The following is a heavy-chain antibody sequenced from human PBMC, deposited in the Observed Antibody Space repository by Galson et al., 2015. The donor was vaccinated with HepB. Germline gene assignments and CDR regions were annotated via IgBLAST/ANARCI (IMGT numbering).Heavy chain of an antibody. CDR2: IRSSGSNT. CDR1: GFTFSNYA. J-gene: IGHJ4*02. CDR3: AKGVDSSSWPLGY. D-gene: IGHD6-13*01. V-gene: IGHV3-23*01. Sequence: SLRLSCAGSGFTFSNYAMSWVRQAPGKGLEWVSGIRSSGSNTYYADSVKGRFTISRDNSKNTLYLQMNNLRAEDTAVYHCAKGVDSSSWPLGYWGQGTLVTVSS.